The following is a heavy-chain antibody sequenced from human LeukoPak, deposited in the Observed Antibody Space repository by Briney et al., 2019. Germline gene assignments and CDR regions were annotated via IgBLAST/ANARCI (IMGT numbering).Heavy chain of an antibody. CDR1: GGSISSSNW. D-gene: IGHD3-10*01. J-gene: IGHJ6*03. CDR3: ARLTKNDSGSYRFGKKKRGYMDV. CDR2: IYHSGST. V-gene: IGHV4-4*02. Sequence: SETLSLTCAVSGGSISSSNWWSWVRQPPGKGLEWIGEIYHSGSTNYNPPLKSRVTISVHTSKNQFSLKLSSVTAADTAVYYCARLTKNDSGSYRFGKKKRGYMDVWGKGTTVTISS.